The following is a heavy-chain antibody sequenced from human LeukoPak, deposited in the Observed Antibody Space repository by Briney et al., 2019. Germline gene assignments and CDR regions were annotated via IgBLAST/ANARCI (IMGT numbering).Heavy chain of an antibody. CDR2: IYYSGTT. J-gene: IGHJ5*01. D-gene: IGHD2-21*02. Sequence: SETLSLTCTVSGGSVSSGTYYWAWIRQPPGKGLQWIGSIYYSGTTYYNPSLKSRVTISVDTSKNQFSLKLNSVTAADTAMYHCARHGHHGDYDSWGQGTLVTVSS. CDR1: GGSVSSGTYY. CDR3: ARHGHHGDYDS. V-gene: IGHV4-39*01.